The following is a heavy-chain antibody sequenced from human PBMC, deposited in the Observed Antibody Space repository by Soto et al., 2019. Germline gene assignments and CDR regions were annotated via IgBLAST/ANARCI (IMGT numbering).Heavy chain of an antibody. CDR1: VGSFSGYY. J-gene: IGHJ6*02. CDR2: INHSGST. V-gene: IGHV4-34*01. Sequence: PSETLSLTCSVYVGSFSGYYWSWIRQPPGKGLEWIGEINHSGSTNYNPSLKSRVTISVDTSKNQFSLKLSSVTAADTAVYYCARAPLFLGSSWPTDRGYYYYGMDVWGQGTTVTVSS. D-gene: IGHD6-13*01. CDR3: ARAPLFLGSSWPTDRGYYYYGMDV.